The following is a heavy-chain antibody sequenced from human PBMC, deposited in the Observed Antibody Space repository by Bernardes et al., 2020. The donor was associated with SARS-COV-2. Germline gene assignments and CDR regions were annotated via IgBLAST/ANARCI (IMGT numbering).Heavy chain of an antibody. CDR3: ARASGRYQPLLG. D-gene: IGHD2-2*01. CDR2: INHGGAP. CDR1: GVAFRVSC. V-gene: IGHV4-34*01. Sequence: SETLSLPCAVYGVAFRVSCWNWVRQPPGTGLAWVAEINHGGAPNYNPSLKSRGTISVDSTKNQFSLKLSYVTAADTAVYYCARASGRYQPLLGWGQGTMVSGSS. J-gene: IGHJ4*02.